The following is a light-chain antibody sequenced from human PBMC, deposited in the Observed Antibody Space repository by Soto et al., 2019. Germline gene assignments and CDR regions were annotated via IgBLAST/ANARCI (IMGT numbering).Light chain of an antibody. Sequence: DIQVTQSPATLSTSEDARVTITCRASQTISSWLAWYQQKPGKAPKLLIYAASTLESGVSSRFSGRGSGTEFTLTINSLQPDDFATYYCQHYNSYSEAFGQGTKVDIK. V-gene: IGKV1-5*01. J-gene: IGKJ1*01. CDR3: QHYNSYSEA. CDR1: QTISSW. CDR2: AAS.